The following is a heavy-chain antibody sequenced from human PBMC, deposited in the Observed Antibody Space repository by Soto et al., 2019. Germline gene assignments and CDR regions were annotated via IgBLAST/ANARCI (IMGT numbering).Heavy chain of an antibody. CDR3: TTYLRWELIYLLDY. V-gene: IGHV3-15*07. J-gene: IGHJ4*02. CDR2: VKSKVDGGTI. D-gene: IGHD2-21*01. CDR1: GFTFKGAW. Sequence: PGGSLRLSCVASGFTFKGAWMNWVRQAPGKGLEWVGRVKSKVDGGTIDYAAPVKGRFTISRDDSEDTLYLQMNSLKTEDTSVYYCTTYLRWELIYLLDYWGQGTLVTVSS.